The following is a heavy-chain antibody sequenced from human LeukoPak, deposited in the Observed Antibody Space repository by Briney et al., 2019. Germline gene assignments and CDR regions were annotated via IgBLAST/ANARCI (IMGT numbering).Heavy chain of an antibody. CDR3: ARGGPYCSGGGCYSRTSNWFDP. Sequence: SETLSLTCTVSGGSISSGRYYWSWIRQPAGKGLEWIAHIYTSGSTNYNPSLKSRVTISVDTSKNQFSLKLSSVTATDTAVYYCARGGPYCSGGGCYSRTSNWFDPWGQGTLVTVSS. CDR1: GGSISSGRYY. CDR2: IYTSGST. V-gene: IGHV4-61*09. D-gene: IGHD2-15*01. J-gene: IGHJ5*02.